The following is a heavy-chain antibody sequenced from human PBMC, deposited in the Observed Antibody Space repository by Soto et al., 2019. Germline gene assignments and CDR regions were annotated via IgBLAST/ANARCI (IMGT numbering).Heavy chain of an antibody. V-gene: IGHV4-34*01. CDR1: GGSFSGYY. Sequence: QVQLQQWGAGLLKPSETLSLTCAVYGGSFSGYYWSWIRQPPGKGLEGIGEINHSGSTNYNPSLRSRVTISVDTSKNQFALKLSSVTAADTAVYYCARGGIAAAGTFRLPRFDPWGQGTLVTVSS. CDR3: ARGGIAAAGTFRLPRFDP. D-gene: IGHD6-13*01. CDR2: INHSGST. J-gene: IGHJ5*02.